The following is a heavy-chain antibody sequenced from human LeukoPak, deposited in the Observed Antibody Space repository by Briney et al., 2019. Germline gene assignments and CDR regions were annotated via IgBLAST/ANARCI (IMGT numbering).Heavy chain of an antibody. V-gene: IGHV4-39*01. CDR2: FYYSGST. CDR1: GASISSSSYY. CDR3: ARHRCGSISCSFDY. Sequence: SETLSLTCTVSGASISSSSYYWGWIRQPPGKGLEWIGGFYYSGSTYYNPSLKSRVTISVDTSKNQFSLKLSSVTAADTALYYCARHRCGSISCSFDYWGQGTLVTVSS. J-gene: IGHJ4*02. D-gene: IGHD2-2*01.